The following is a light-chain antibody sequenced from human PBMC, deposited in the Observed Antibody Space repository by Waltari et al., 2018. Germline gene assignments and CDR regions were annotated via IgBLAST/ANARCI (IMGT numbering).Light chain of an antibody. J-gene: IGLJ2*01. Sequence: QSALTQPASVAGSPGQSITVSCTGTISDIGGYEFVSWYQHHPGKVPKLLIVDVTKRPPSGVSDRYSGSKSGSTASLTIAGLQTDAEADYYCTSYRSGGTLVFGGGTRVAVL. CDR2: DVT. V-gene: IGLV2-14*03. CDR3: TSYRSGGTLV. CDR1: ISDIGGYEF.